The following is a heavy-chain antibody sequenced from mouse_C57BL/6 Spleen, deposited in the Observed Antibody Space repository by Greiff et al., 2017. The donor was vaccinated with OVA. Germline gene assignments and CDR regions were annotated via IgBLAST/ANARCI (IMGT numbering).Heavy chain of an antibody. CDR2: ISSGGDYI. CDR3: TREGSGSDWYFDV. Sequence: EVKLVESGEGLVKPGGSLKLSCAAYGFTFSSYAMSWVRQTPEKRLEWVAYISSGGDYIYYADTVKGRFTISRDNARNTLYLQMSSLKSEDTAMYYCTREGSGSDWYFDVWGTGTTVTVSS. J-gene: IGHJ1*03. CDR1: GFTFSSYA. D-gene: IGHD1-1*01. V-gene: IGHV5-9-1*02.